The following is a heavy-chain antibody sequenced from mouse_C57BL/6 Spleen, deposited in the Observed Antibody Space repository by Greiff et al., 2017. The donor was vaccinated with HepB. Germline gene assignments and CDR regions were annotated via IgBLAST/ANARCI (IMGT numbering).Heavy chain of an antibody. J-gene: IGHJ1*03. CDR1: GFTFSSYA. D-gene: IGHD2-5*01. CDR3: ARDPGYYSNSYWYFDV. V-gene: IGHV5-4*01. Sequence: EVKLVESGGGLVKPGGSLKLSCAASGFTFSSYAMSWVRQTPEKRLEWVATISDGGSYTYYPDNVKGRFTISRDNAKNTLYLQMSHLKAEDTAMYYCARDPGYYSNSYWYFDVWGTGTTVTVSS. CDR2: ISDGGSYT.